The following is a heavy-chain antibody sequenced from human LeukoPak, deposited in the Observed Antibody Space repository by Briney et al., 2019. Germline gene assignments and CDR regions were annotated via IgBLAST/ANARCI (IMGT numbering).Heavy chain of an antibody. CDR2: INHSGST. J-gene: IGHJ5*02. D-gene: IGHD5-24*01. CDR1: GGSFSGYY. Sequence: SETLSLTCAVYGGSFSGYYWSWIRQPPGKGLEWIGEINHSGSTNYNPSLKSRVTISVDTSKNQFSLKLSSVTAADTAVYYCARGATVGDGHNAWGQGTLVTVSS. CDR3: ARGATVGDGHNA. V-gene: IGHV4-34*01.